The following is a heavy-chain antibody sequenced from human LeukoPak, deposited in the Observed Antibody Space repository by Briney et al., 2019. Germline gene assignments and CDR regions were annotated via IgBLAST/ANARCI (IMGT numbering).Heavy chain of an antibody. CDR1: GYTFTSYG. CDR3: ARDRTYYDFWSGSRWAYYYYYMDV. Sequence: ASVKVSCKASGYTFTSYGISWVRQAPGQGLEWMGWISAYNGNTNYAQKLQGRVTMTTDTSTSTAYMELRSLRSDDTAVYYCARDRTYYDFWSGSRWAYYYYYMDVWGKGTTVTVSS. CDR2: ISAYNGNT. J-gene: IGHJ6*03. V-gene: IGHV1-18*01. D-gene: IGHD3-3*01.